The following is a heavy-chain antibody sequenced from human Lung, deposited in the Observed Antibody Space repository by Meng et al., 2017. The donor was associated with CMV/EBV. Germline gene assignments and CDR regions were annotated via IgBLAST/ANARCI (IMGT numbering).Heavy chain of an antibody. CDR2: VSYDGSQK. D-gene: IGHD1-14*01. CDR1: GFSFNRFS. CDR3: VRSYNNNWHTFDS. Sequence: GGSLRLXXAASGFSFNRFSMHWVRQGPGKGLEWVAIVSYDGSQKYYADSVKGRFTISRDNSKNTVYLQMNSLRAEDTATFYCVRSYNNNWHTFDSWGQGTEVTVSS. J-gene: IGHJ4*02. V-gene: IGHV3-30*14.